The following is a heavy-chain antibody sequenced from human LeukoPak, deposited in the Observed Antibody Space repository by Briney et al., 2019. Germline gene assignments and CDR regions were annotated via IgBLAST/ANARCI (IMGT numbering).Heavy chain of an antibody. V-gene: IGHV1-8*01. CDR3: ARAHYYGSGSNPFFYGFGYYYMDV. D-gene: IGHD3-10*01. CDR1: GYTFTSYD. Sequence: GASVKVSCKASGYTFTSYDINWVRQATGQGLEWMGRMNPNSGNTGYAQKFQGRVTMTRNTSISTAYMELSSLRSEDTAVYYCARAHYYGSGSNPFFYGFGYYYMDVWGKGTTVTVSS. J-gene: IGHJ6*03. CDR2: MNPNSGNT.